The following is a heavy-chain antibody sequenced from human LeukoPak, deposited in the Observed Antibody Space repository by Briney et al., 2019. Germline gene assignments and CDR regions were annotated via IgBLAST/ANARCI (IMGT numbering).Heavy chain of an antibody. CDR3: ARPYYDTDY. CDR1: GFTFSSYE. Sequence: PGGSLRLSCAASGFTFSSYEMNWVRQAPGKGLEWVSYISSSGSTIYYADSVKGRFTISRDNAKNSLYLQMNSLRAEDTAVYHCARPYYDTDYWGQGTLVTVSS. J-gene: IGHJ4*02. V-gene: IGHV3-48*03. D-gene: IGHD3-22*01. CDR2: ISSSGSTI.